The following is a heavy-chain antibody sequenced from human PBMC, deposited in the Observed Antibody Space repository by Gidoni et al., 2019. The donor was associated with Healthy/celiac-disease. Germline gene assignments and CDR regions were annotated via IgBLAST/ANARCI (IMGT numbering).Heavy chain of an antibody. J-gene: IGHJ2*01. CDR3: ARGDRLMGGWYFDL. D-gene: IGHD3-16*01. V-gene: IGHV3-48*03. Sequence: EVQLVESGGGLVQPGGSLRLSCAASGFPFSSYEMNWVRQAPGKGLEWFSYISSSGITIYYADSVKGRFTISRDNAKNSLYLQMNSLRAEDTAVYYCARGDRLMGGWYFDLWGRGTLVTVSS. CDR1: GFPFSSYE. CDR2: ISSSGITI.